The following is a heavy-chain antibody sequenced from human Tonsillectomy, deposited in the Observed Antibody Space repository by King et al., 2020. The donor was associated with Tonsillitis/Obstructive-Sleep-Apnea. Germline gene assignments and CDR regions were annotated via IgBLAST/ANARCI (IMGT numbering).Heavy chain of an antibody. J-gene: IGHJ5*02. CDR3: ARRRGYNWRFVWFDP. D-gene: IGHD1-20*01. CDR1: GGSIGSSSYY. CDR2: IYYSGST. V-gene: IGHV4-39*01. Sequence: QLQESGPGLVKPSETLSLTCTVSGGSIGSSSYYWGWIRQPPGKGLEWIGNIYYSGSTHYNPSLKSRATISADMSKNQFSLKLSSVTAADTDAYYCARRRGYNWRFVWFDPWGQGTLVTVSS.